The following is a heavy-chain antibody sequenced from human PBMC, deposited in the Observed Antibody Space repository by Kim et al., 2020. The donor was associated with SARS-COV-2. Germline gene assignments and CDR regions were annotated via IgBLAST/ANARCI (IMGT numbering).Heavy chain of an antibody. CDR2: ISSSGSTI. CDR1: GFTFSSYE. V-gene: IGHV3-48*03. J-gene: IGHJ6*03. D-gene: IGHD6-13*01. Sequence: GGSLRLSCAASGFTFSSYEMNWVRQAPGKGLEWVSYISSSGSTIYYADSVEGRFTISRDNAKNSLYLQMNSLRAEDTAVYYCARGPLGYSSSWYHHYYYYYMDVWGKGTTVTVSS. CDR3: ARGPLGYSSSWYHHYYYYYMDV.